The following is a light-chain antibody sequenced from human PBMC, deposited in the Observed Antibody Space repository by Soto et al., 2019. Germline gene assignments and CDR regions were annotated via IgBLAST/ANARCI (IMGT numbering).Light chain of an antibody. CDR3: SSYTSSSLDG. V-gene: IGLV2-14*01. CDR2: DVS. CDR1: NNDVGGYES. Sequence: QSALTQPASVAGSPGQSITLSCTGTNNDVGGYESVSWYQQHAGRAPRLIIYDVSNRPSGVSGRFSGSKFGNTASLTISVLQAAEDAHYYCSSYTSSSLDGFGTGTKFTVL. J-gene: IGLJ1*01.